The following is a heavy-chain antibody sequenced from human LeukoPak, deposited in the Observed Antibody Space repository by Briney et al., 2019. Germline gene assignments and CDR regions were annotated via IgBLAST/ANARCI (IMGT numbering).Heavy chain of an antibody. CDR1: GGSISSNY. D-gene: IGHD3-22*01. CDR3: ARPGGYDSSGYYKD. CDR2: IYYSGST. J-gene: IGHJ4*02. Sequence: SETLSLTCTVSGGSISSNYWSWLRQPPGKGLEWIGSIYYSGSTYYNPSLKSRVTISVDTSKNQFSLKLSSVTAADTAVYYCARPGGYDSSGYYKDWGQGTLVTVSS. V-gene: IGHV4-59*05.